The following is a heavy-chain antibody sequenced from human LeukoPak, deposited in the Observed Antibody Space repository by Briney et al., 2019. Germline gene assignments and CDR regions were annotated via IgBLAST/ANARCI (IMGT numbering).Heavy chain of an antibody. V-gene: IGHV3-23*01. J-gene: IGHJ4*02. CDR1: GFTFSSYA. Sequence: GGSLRLSCAASGFTFSSYAMSWVRQAPGKGLEWVSVIRGSGGSTYYADSVKGRFTISRDNSKNTLYLQMNSLRAEDTAVYYCAKRLSLSRGSGLDYWGQGPLVTVSS. D-gene: IGHD3-10*01. CDR3: AKRLSLSRGSGLDY. CDR2: IRGSGGST.